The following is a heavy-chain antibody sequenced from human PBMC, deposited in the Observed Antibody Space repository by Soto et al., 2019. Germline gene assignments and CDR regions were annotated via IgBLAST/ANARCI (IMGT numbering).Heavy chain of an antibody. V-gene: IGHV1-46*01. Sequence: QVPLVQSGAEVKKPGASVKVSCKASGYTFTTYYIHWVRQAPGQGLEWMGVINPSAGNTVYAQNFQDRVTMTRDTSTATMYMELSSLRSDDTAVYYCARLHSTSPPYYFDFWGQGTPVTVSS. D-gene: IGHD6-6*01. CDR2: INPSAGNT. J-gene: IGHJ4*02. CDR1: GYTFTTYY. CDR3: ARLHSTSPPYYFDF.